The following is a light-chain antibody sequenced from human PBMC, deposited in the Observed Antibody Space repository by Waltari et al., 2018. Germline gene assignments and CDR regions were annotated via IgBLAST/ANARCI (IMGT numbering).Light chain of an antibody. CDR2: GAN. J-gene: IGLJ2*01. CDR3: CSYLGSNTWV. CDR1: SSGVGNYDL. Sequence: QSALTQPASVSGSPGQSITISCTGTSSGVGNYDLVSWYQHHPGRAPKLIIYGANGRPSGVSNRFSGSKSGIAASLTISGLQAEDEADYYCCSYLGSNTWVFGGGTKLTVL. V-gene: IGLV2-23*01.